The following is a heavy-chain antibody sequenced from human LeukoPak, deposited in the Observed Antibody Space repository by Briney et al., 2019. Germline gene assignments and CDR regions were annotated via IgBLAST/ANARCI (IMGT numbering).Heavy chain of an antibody. CDR2: IYYSGST. V-gene: IGHV4-59*08. J-gene: IGHJ4*02. D-gene: IGHD5-12*01. CDR1: GGSLSSYY. CDR3: ATLVVGDSGYVSIDY. Sequence: AETLSLTRTVSGGSLSSYYWSWVRQPPGKGLEWIGYIYYSGSTNSNPSLNSRVTISVDTSNTQFSLKLSSVTAAATAVYYCATLVVGDSGYVSIDYWGQGTLVTVSS.